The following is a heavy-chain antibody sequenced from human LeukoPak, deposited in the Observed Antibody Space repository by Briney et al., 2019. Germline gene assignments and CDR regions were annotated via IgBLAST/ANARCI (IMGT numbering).Heavy chain of an antibody. CDR3: AKVDSSGWYRSKAFDY. Sequence: GGSLRLSCAASGFSFSDFYMSWIRQAPGKGLEWVSYISTSGSTKYYADSVKGRFSISRDNAKNSLSLQMNSLGAEDTAVYYCAKVDSSGWYRSKAFDYWGQGTLVTVSS. CDR1: GFSFSDFY. J-gene: IGHJ4*02. D-gene: IGHD6-19*01. V-gene: IGHV3-11*01. CDR2: ISTSGSTK.